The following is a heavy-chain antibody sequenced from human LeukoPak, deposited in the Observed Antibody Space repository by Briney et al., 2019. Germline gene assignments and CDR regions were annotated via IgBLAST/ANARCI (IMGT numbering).Heavy chain of an antibody. CDR1: GGSFSGYY. Sequence: PSETLSLTCAVYGGSFSGYYWSWIRQPPGKGLEWIGEINHSGSTNYNPSLKSRVTISVDTSKNQFSLKLSSVTAADTAVYYCASRRDYGDAFDIWGQGTVVTVSS. D-gene: IGHD4-17*01. J-gene: IGHJ3*02. CDR2: INHSGST. V-gene: IGHV4-34*01. CDR3: ASRRDYGDAFDI.